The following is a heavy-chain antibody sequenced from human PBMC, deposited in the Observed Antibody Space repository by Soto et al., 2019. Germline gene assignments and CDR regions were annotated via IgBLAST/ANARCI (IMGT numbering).Heavy chain of an antibody. CDR2: ISGSGGST. D-gene: IGHD6-19*01. V-gene: IGHV3-23*01. J-gene: IGHJ4*02. CDR1: GFTFSSYA. Sequence: EEQLLESGGGLVQPGGSLRLSCAASGFTFSSYAMSWVRQAPGKGLEWVSAISGSGGSTYYADSVKGRFTISRDNSKNTLYLQMNSLRAEDTAVYYCAKPDFSYSSGWYFDYWGQGTLVTVSS. CDR3: AKPDFSYSSGWYFDY.